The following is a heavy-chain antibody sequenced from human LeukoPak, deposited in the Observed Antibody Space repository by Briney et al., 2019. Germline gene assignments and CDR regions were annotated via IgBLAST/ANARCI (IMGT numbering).Heavy chain of an antibody. J-gene: IGHJ4*02. D-gene: IGHD6-13*01. V-gene: IGHV3-74*01. CDR2: INSDGSST. Sequence: PGGSLRLSCAASGFTFSSYWMHWVRQAPGKGLVWVSRINSDGSSTSYADSVKGRFTISRDNAKNTLYLQMNSLRAEDTAVYYCATGTSSWYQVYDYWGQGTLVTVSS. CDR1: GFTFSSYW. CDR3: ATGTSSWYQVYDY.